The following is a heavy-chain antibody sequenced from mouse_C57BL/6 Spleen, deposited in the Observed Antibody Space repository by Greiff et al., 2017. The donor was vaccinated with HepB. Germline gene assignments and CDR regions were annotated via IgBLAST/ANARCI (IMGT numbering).Heavy chain of an antibody. D-gene: IGHD4-1*01. CDR1: GYAFSSYW. Sequence: VQLQQSGAELVKPGASVKISCKASGYAFSSYWMNWVKQRPGKGLEWIGQIYPGDGDTNYNGKFKGKATLAADTSSSTAYMQRSSLTSEDSAVCFYARSGGYYFDYWGQGTTLTVSS. CDR2: IYPGDGDT. V-gene: IGHV1-80*01. J-gene: IGHJ2*01. CDR3: ARSGGYYFDY.